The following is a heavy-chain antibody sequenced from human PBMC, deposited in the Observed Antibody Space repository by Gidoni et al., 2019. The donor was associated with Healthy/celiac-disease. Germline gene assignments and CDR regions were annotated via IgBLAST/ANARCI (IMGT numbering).Heavy chain of an antibody. D-gene: IGHD1-26*01. Sequence: QLHLPESVPGLVKPSETLSLTCTVSGCSISSSSYYWGWLRQPPGKGLEWIGSIQYSGSTYYNPSLKSRVTISVDTSKNQFSLKLSSVTAADTAVYYCASSSGSPLEFDYWGQGTLVTVSS. CDR3: ASSSGSPLEFDY. CDR2: IQYSGST. CDR1: GCSISSSSYY. V-gene: IGHV4-39*01. J-gene: IGHJ4*02.